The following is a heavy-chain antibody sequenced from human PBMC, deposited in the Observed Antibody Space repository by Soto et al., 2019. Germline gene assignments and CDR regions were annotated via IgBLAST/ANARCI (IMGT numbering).Heavy chain of an antibody. CDR2: IKTDGSST. CDR3: ARVGSGSYWFDY. J-gene: IGHJ4*02. V-gene: IGHV3-74*01. CDR1: GFTFSSYW. Sequence: EVRLVESGGGLVQPGGSLRLSCAVSGFTFSSYWMHWVRQAPGKGLVWVSRIKTDGSSTNYADSVKGRFTISRDNAKNTLYLQLNSLRAEDTAVYYCARVGSGSYWFDYWGQGTLVTVSS. D-gene: IGHD1-26*01.